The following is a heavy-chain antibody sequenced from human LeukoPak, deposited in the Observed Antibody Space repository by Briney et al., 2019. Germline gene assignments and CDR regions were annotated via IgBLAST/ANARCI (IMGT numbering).Heavy chain of an antibody. CDR3: AREMTGSPDAFDI. Sequence: GGSLRLSCAASGFTFDDYAMHWVRQAPGKGLEWVSGISWNSGSIGYADSVKGRFTISRDNAKNSLYLQMNSLRAEDTAVYYCAREMTGSPDAFDIWGQGTMVTVSS. CDR2: ISWNSGSI. V-gene: IGHV3-9*01. D-gene: IGHD3-10*01. J-gene: IGHJ3*02. CDR1: GFTFDDYA.